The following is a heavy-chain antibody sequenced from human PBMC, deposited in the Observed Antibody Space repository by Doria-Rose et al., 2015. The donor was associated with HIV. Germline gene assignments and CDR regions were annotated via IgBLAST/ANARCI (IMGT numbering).Heavy chain of an antibody. Sequence: QITLKESGPVLVKPTETLTLTCTVSGVSLSSPGMGVSWIRQPPGKALEWLANIFSDDSRSYKPSLKCRLTISRAPTKSQVVLTMTDMDPVNTATYYCARIKSSRWYHKYYFDFWGQGTLVIVSA. J-gene: IGHJ4*02. CDR2: IFSDDSR. CDR1: GVSLSSPGMG. D-gene: IGHD6-13*01. CDR3: ARIKSSRWYHKYYFDF. V-gene: IGHV2-26*01.